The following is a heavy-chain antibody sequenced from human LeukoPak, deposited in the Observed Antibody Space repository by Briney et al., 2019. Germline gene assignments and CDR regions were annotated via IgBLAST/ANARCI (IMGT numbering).Heavy chain of an antibody. CDR1: GYTFTSYY. CDR2: INPSGGST. D-gene: IGHD5-18*01. CDR3: ARVGSGYSYGSPFDY. Sequence: ASVKVSCKASGYTFTSYYMRWVRQAPGQGLEWMGIINPSGGSTSYAQKFQGRVTMTRDTSTSTVYMELSSLRSEDTAVYYCARVGSGYSYGSPFDYWGQGTLVTVSS. V-gene: IGHV1-46*01. J-gene: IGHJ4*02.